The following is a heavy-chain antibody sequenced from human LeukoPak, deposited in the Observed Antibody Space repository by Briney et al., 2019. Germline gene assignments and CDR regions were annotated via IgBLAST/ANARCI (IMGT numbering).Heavy chain of an antibody. V-gene: IGHV3-21*01. Sequence: PVRSLRLSCATSGFTFSTYSLNWVRQAPGKGLEWVSSIDLSSYYIYYGDSVKGRFAISRDNAKNSLYLQINSLRAEDTAVYYCARVSGRLERKSDLDFWGQGSLLSVSS. D-gene: IGHD1-1*01. CDR1: GFTFSTYS. J-gene: IGHJ4*02. CDR3: ARVSGRLERKSDLDF. CDR2: IDLSSYYI.